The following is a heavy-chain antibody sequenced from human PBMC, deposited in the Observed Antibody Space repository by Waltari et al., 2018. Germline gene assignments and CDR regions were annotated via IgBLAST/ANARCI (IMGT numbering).Heavy chain of an antibody. CDR1: GYSFTGNA. V-gene: IGHV1-3*01. Sequence: QVQLLQSGTGVKRPGASVKVFCKASGYSFTGNAIDWVRQAPGQSLEWMGWINPRNGNIRYSQKFQGRVTLSRDTSANTVYMELRGLRSEDTAIYYCAREVTGWPPYYDHWGQGILVTVSS. J-gene: IGHJ4*02. CDR2: INPRNGNI. D-gene: IGHD6-19*01. CDR3: AREVTGWPPYYDH.